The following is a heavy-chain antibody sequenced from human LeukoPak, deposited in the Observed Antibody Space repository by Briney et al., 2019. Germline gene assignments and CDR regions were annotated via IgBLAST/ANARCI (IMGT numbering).Heavy chain of an antibody. J-gene: IGHJ4*02. Sequence: PSDTLSLTCTTSGVSINRFYWSWVRQPPGKGLEWIGNIYSGVPTYFNPSLKSRVTISVDTSKNQFSLNLTSVTAADTAMYYCVQTTGWPGFDYWGQGILVTVSS. V-gene: IGHV4-4*09. CDR2: IYSGVPT. CDR1: GVSINRFY. D-gene: IGHD1-1*01. CDR3: VQTTGWPGFDY.